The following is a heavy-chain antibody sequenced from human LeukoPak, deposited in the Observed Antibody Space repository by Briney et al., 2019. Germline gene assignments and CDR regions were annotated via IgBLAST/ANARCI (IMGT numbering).Heavy chain of an antibody. V-gene: IGHV4-59*08. Sequence: SQTLSLTCAVSGGSISSYYWSWIRQPPGKGLEWIGYIYYSGSTNYNPSLKSRVTISVDTSKNQFSLKLSSVTAADTAVYYCARHAHMDVWGQGTTVTVSS. J-gene: IGHJ6*02. CDR3: ARHAHMDV. CDR2: IYYSGST. CDR1: GGSISSYY.